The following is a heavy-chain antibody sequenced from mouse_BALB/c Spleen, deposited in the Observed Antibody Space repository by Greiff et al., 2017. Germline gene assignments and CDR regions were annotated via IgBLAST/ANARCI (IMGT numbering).Heavy chain of an antibody. V-gene: IGHV1S137*01. CDR3: AREITPYYAMDD. Sequence: QVQLQQSGAELVRPGVSVKISCKGSGYTFTDYAMHWVKQSHAKSLEWIGVISTYYGDASYNQKFKGKATMTVDKSSSTAYMELARLTSEDSAIYYCAREITPYYAMDDWGQGTSVTVSS. D-gene: IGHD2-4*01. J-gene: IGHJ4*01. CDR2: ISTYYGDA. CDR1: GYTFTDYA.